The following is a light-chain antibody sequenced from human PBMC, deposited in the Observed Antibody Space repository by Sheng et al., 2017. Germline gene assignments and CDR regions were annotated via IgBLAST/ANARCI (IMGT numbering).Light chain of an antibody. CDR1: SSNIGNNF. CDR2: DDN. V-gene: IGLV1-51*01. J-gene: IGLJ2*01. Sequence: QSVLTQPPSVSAAPGQKVSISCSGSSSNIGNNFVAWYQQVPGTAPKLVMYDDNKRPSGLPDRLSGSKSGTSATLVITGLQPGDEADYFCGTWDSSVSAVVFGGGTKVSVL. CDR3: GTWDSSVSAVV.